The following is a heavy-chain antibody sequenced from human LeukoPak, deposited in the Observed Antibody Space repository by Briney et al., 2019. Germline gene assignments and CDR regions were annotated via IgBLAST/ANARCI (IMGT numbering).Heavy chain of an antibody. Sequence: ASVKVSCKASGGTFSSYAISWVRQAPGQGLEWMGGIIPIFGTANYAQKVQGRVTITTDESTSTAYMQLSSLRSEDTAVYYCARGVSIAARQPVYYYYMDVWGKGTTVTVSS. CDR1: GGTFSSYA. CDR2: IIPIFGTA. D-gene: IGHD6-6*01. V-gene: IGHV1-69*05. J-gene: IGHJ6*03. CDR3: ARGVSIAARQPVYYYYMDV.